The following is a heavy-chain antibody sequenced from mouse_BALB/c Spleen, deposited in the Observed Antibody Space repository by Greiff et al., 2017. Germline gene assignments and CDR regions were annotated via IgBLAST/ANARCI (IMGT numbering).Heavy chain of an antibody. CDR2: INPSSGYT. J-gene: IGHJ2*01. CDR1: GYTFTSYT. CDR3: ARRDYYGSTFDY. Sequence: VQLQESGAELARPGASVKMSCKASGYTFTSYTMHWVKQRPGQGLEWIGYINPSSGYTNYNQKFKDKATLTADKSSSTAYMQLSSLTSEDSAVYYCARRDYYGSTFDYWGQGTTLTVSS. D-gene: IGHD1-1*01. V-gene: IGHV1-4*01.